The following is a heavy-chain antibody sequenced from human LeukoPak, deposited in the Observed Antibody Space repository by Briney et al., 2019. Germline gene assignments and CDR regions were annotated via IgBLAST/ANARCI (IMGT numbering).Heavy chain of an antibody. CDR1: GGSISSGGYY. V-gene: IGHV4-31*03. D-gene: IGHD1-1*01. CDR3: ARERGPVKGTVSYIYYGMDV. J-gene: IGHJ6*04. CDR2: IYYSGST. Sequence: PSETLSLTCTVSGGSISSGGYYWSWIRQHPGKGLEWIGYIYYSGSTYYNPSLKSRVTISVDTSKNQFSLKLSSVTAADTAVYYCARERGPVKGTVSYIYYGMDVWGKGTTVTVSS.